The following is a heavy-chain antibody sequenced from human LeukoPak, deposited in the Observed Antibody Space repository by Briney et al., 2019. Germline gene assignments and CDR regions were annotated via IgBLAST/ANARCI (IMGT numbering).Heavy chain of an antibody. CDR3: ARDQRVTGRPDIDY. J-gene: IGHJ4*02. CDR2: ISSDGGST. CDR1: GFTFRNHW. Sequence: GGSLRLSCAASGFTFRNHWMHWVRQTPGKGLVWVSRISSDGGSTTYADSVKGRFTISRDNAKNTLYLQMNNLRAEDTAMYYCARDQRVTGRPDIDYWGQGTPVIVSS. D-gene: IGHD6-6*01. V-gene: IGHV3-74*03.